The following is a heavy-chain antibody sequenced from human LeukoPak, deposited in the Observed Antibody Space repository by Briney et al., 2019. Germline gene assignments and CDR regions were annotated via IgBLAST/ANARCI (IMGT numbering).Heavy chain of an antibody. D-gene: IGHD6-19*01. V-gene: IGHV3-21*01. CDR3: VKDRRPSSGWDDAFDI. Sequence: GGSLRLSCAASGFTFSSYTMNWVRQAPGEGLEWVSSITGTSDYIYYADSMKGRFTVSRDNAKNSLYLQMNNLRAEDTAVYYCVKDRRPSSGWDDAFDIWGQGTMLIVSS. CDR1: GFTFSSYT. CDR2: ITGTSDYI. J-gene: IGHJ3*02.